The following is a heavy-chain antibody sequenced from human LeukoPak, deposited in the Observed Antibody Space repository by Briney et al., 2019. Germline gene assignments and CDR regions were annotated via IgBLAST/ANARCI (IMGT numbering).Heavy chain of an antibody. CDR3: AKEGLYYYDSSGYTEGYFDY. CDR2: ISYDGSNK. D-gene: IGHD3-22*01. CDR1: GFTFSSYG. V-gene: IGHV3-30*18. Sequence: GGSLRLSCAASGFTFSSYGMHWVRQAPGKGLEWVAVISYDGSNKYYADSVKGRFTISRDNSKNTLYLQMNSLRAEDTAVYYCAKEGLYYYDSSGYTEGYFDYWGQGTLVTVSS. J-gene: IGHJ4*02.